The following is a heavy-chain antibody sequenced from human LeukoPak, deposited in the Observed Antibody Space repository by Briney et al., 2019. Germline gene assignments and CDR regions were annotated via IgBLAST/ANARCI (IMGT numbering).Heavy chain of an antibody. D-gene: IGHD3-10*01. Sequence: PGGSLRLSCAASGFTFSGAWLHWVRHAPGKGLVWVSRINNDGTTTKYADSVKGRFTISRDNAKNTLYLQINSLRAEDTAVYYCARVSGPGMNEYFHLWGQGTLVTVSS. CDR2: INNDGTTT. V-gene: IGHV3-74*01. CDR1: GFTFSGAW. CDR3: ARVSGPGMNEYFHL. J-gene: IGHJ1*01.